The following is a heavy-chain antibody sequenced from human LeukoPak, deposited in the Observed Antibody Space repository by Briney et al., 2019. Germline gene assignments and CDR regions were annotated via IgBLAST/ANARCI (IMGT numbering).Heavy chain of an antibody. CDR3: ARIIWGSYSRRSAFDI. Sequence: SQTLSLTCAVSGGSISSGGYSWSWVRQPPGRGREWIGYMYHSGSTYYNPSLKSRVTISVDRSKNQFSLKLSSVTAADTAVHYCARIIWGSYSRRSAFDIWGQGTMVTVSS. CDR2: MYHSGST. CDR1: GGSISSGGYS. J-gene: IGHJ3*02. V-gene: IGHV4-30-2*01. D-gene: IGHD1-26*01.